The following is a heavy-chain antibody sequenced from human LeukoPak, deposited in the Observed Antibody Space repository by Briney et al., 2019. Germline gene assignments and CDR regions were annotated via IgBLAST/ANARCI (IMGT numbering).Heavy chain of an antibody. J-gene: IGHJ4*02. CDR2: IYYSGST. V-gene: IGHV4-39*01. CDR3: ARRYWNYSDVFDY. CDR1: GGSISSSSYY. Sequence: SETLSLTCTVSGGSISSSSYYWGWIRQPLGKGLEWIGSIYYSGSTYYNPSLKSRVTISVDTSKNQFSLKLSSVTAADTAVYYCARRYWNYSDVFDYWGQGTLVTVSS. D-gene: IGHD1-7*01.